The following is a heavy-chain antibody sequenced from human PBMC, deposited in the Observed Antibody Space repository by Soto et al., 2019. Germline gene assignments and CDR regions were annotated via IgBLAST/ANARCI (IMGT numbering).Heavy chain of an antibody. CDR1: GYNFTSYY. CDR2: VNPNGGGT. CDR3: ARGGEWLQLDY. V-gene: IGHV1-46*01. D-gene: IGHD5-12*01. J-gene: IGHJ4*02. Sequence: QVQLVQSGAEVKKPGASVRVSCKASGYNFTSYYMHWVRQAPGQGLEWMGIVNPNGGGTSYAQKFQGRVTMTRDTSTSKVYMALTGLRSEDTAVYYCARGGEWLQLDYWGQGTLVTVSS.